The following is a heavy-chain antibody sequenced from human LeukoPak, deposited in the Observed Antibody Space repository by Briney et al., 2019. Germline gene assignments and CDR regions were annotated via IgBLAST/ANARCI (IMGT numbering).Heavy chain of an antibody. V-gene: IGHV3-9*01. J-gene: IGHJ4*02. Sequence: GGSLRLSCAASGFTFDEYAMHWVRQPPGKGLEWVSGISWNSGTRGYADSVKGRFTISRDNAKNSLYLQMNSLRAEDTALYYCAKDGLNYYDISGYPLSHYYFDYWGQGTLVTVSS. CDR1: GFTFDEYA. CDR2: ISWNSGTR. D-gene: IGHD3-22*01. CDR3: AKDGLNYYDISGYPLSHYYFDY.